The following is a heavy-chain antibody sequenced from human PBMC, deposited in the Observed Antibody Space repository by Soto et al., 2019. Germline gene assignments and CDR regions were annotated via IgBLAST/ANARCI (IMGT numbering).Heavy chain of an antibody. J-gene: IGHJ4*01. Sequence: GGSLRLSCAASGFTFSNAWINWVRQAPGKWLEWVERVKSKNDGGTTDFAAPVKGRFAISRDDSENMVYLEMNSLQTEDTAIYYCTTDSYIASIIVRFDYWGHGTLVTVSS. D-gene: IGHD2-21*01. CDR3: TTDSYIASIIVRFDY. V-gene: IGHV3-15*07. CDR2: VKSKNDGGTT. CDR1: GFTFSNAW.